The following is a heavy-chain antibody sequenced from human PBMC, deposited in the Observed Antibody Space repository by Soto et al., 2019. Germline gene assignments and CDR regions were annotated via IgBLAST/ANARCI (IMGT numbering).Heavy chain of an antibody. Sequence: GGSLSLSCAASGFTFSGYGMHWVRQAPGKGLEWVAVKWYDGSNKYYADSVKGRFTISRDNSKNTLYLQMNSLRAEDTAVYYCARDPYNWNQHGDLIPQATNYYYYGMDVWGQGTTVTVSS. CDR2: KWYDGSNK. CDR1: GFTFSGYG. D-gene: IGHD1-20*01. V-gene: IGHV3-33*01. J-gene: IGHJ6*02. CDR3: ARDPYNWNQHGDLIPQATNYYYYGMDV.